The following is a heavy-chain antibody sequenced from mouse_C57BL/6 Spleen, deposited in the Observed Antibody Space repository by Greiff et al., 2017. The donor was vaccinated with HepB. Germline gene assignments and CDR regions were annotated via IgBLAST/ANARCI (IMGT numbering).Heavy chain of an antibody. V-gene: IGHV1-53*01. CDR1: GYTFTSYW. Sequence: QVQLQQSGTELVKPGASVKLSCKASGYTFTSYWMHWVKQRPGQGLEWIGNINPSNGGTNYNEKFKSKATLTVDKSSSTAYMQLSSLTSEDSAVYYCARWELTVYAMDYWGQGTSVTVSS. CDR2: INPSNGGT. D-gene: IGHD4-1*01. CDR3: ARWELTVYAMDY. J-gene: IGHJ4*01.